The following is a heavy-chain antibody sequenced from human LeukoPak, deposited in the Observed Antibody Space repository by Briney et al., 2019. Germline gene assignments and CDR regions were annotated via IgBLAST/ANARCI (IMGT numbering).Heavy chain of an antibody. V-gene: IGHV3-30*04. D-gene: IGHD2-2*01. CDR3: ARGPRYCSSTSCYVNWFDP. Sequence: GGSLSLSCAASGFTFSSYAMHWVRQAPGKGLEWVAVISYDGSNKYYADSVKGRFTISRDNSKNTLYLQMNSLRAEDTTVYYCARGPRYCSSTSCYVNWFDPWGQGTLVTVSS. J-gene: IGHJ5*02. CDR2: ISYDGSNK. CDR1: GFTFSSYA.